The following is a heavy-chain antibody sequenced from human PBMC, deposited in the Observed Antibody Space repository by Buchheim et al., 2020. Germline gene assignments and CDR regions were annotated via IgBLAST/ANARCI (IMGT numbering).Heavy chain of an antibody. J-gene: IGHJ4*02. CDR2: ISYDGSNK. Sequence: QVQLVESGGGVVQPGRSPRLSCAASGFTFSSYGMHWVRQAPGKGLEWVAVISYDGSNKYYADSVKGRFTISRDNSKNKLYLQMNSLRAEDTAVYYCTKRPLYSSGVDYWGQGTL. D-gene: IGHD6-19*01. CDR1: GFTFSSYG. V-gene: IGHV3-30*18. CDR3: TKRPLYSSGVDY.